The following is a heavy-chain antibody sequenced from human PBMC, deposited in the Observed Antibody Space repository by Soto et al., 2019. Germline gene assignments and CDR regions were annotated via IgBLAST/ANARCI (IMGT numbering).Heavy chain of an antibody. CDR2: IYPGDSDT. CDR1: GYSFTSYW. D-gene: IGHD3-16*01. J-gene: IGHJ5*02. CDR3: ARQMVTGEHWFDP. Sequence: EVQLVQSGAXXXXPXXXXXXXXKGSGYSFTSYWIGWVRQMPGKGLEWMGIIYPGDSDTRYSPSFQGQVTISADKSISTAYLQWSSLKASDTAMYYCARQMVTGEHWFDPWGQGTLVTVSS. V-gene: IGHV5-51*01.